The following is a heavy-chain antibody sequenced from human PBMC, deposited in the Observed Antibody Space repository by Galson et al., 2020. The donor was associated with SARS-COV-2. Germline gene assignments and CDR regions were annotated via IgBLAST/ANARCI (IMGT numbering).Heavy chain of an antibody. CDR3: ARDRLTAAAGTRSAFDI. CDR1: GYTFTSYG. J-gene: IGHJ3*02. V-gene: IGHV1-18*01. CDR2: ISAYTGNT. Sequence: ASVKVSCKASGYTFTSYGISWVRQAPGQGLEWMGWISAYTGNTNYAQKLQGRVTMTTDTSTSTAYMELRSLRSDDTAVYYCARDRLTAAAGTRSAFDIWGQGTMVTVSS. D-gene: IGHD6-13*01.